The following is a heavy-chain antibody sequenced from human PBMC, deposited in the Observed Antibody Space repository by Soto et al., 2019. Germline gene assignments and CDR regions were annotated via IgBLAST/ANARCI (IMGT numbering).Heavy chain of an antibody. D-gene: IGHD5-18*01. CDR1: CGSIISSNW. Sequence: SETLSLTGAVSCGSIISSNWCSWVRHPPGKGLEWIGEIYHSGSTNYNPSLKSRVTISVDTSKKQISLKLTSVTAADTAMYYCARDRGYRSGSFGSWGQGVLVTVSS. CDR3: ARDRGYRSGSFGS. CDR2: IYHSGST. V-gene: IGHV4-4*02. J-gene: IGHJ5*02.